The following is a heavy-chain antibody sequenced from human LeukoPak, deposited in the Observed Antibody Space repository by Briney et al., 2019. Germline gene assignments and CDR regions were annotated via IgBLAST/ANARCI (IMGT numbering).Heavy chain of an antibody. CDR2: IDPSDSYT. D-gene: IGHD6-13*01. CDR1: GYSFTSYW. J-gene: IGHJ4*02. Sequence: GESLKISCNGSGYSFTSYWINWVRQMPGKGLEWMGTIDPSDSYTNYSPSFQGHVTISADKSISTAYLQWSSLKASDTAMYSCARGSSSWPDYWGQGTLVTVSS. CDR3: ARGSSSWPDY. V-gene: IGHV5-10-1*01.